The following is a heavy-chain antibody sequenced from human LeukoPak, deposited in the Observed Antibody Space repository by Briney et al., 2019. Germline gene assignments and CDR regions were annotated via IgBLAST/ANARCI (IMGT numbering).Heavy chain of an antibody. CDR1: GYTFTGYY. Sequence: ASVTVSCKASGYTFTGYYMHWVRQAPGQGLEWMGWINPNSGGTNYAQKFQGRVTMTRDTSISTAYMELSRLRSDDTAVYYCARDNKPLRQLGHNWFDPWGQGTLVTVSS. CDR2: INPNSGGT. V-gene: IGHV1-2*02. J-gene: IGHJ5*02. CDR3: ARDNKPLRQLGHNWFDP. D-gene: IGHD1-1*01.